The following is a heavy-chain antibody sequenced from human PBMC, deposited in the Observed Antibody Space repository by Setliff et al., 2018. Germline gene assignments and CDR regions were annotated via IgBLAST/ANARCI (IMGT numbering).Heavy chain of an antibody. CDR1: GFTFSSYN. J-gene: IGHJ5*02. V-gene: IGHV3-48*04. D-gene: IGHD3-3*01. Sequence: GGSLRLSCAASGFTFSSYNMSWVRQAPGKGLEWLSKISGDGTTIYYADSVRGRFTISRDNAKNSLYLQMNSLRVEDTAVYYCARDNTLFGVVITGSWFDPWGQGTLVTVSS. CDR2: ISGDGTTI. CDR3: ARDNTLFGVVITGSWFDP.